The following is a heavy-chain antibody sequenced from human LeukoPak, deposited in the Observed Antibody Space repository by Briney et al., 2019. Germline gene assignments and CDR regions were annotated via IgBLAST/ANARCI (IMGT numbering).Heavy chain of an antibody. CDR3: ARATPYCSSTSCTIFDY. CDR2: ISSSSSYI. V-gene: IGHV3-21*01. D-gene: IGHD2-2*01. Sequence: PGGSLRLSCAASGFTFSSYSMNWVRQAPGKGLEWVSSISSSSSYIYYAGSVKGRFTISRDNAKNSLYLQMNSLRAEGTAVYYCARATPYCSSTSCTIFDYWGQGTLVTVSS. CDR1: GFTFSSYS. J-gene: IGHJ4*02.